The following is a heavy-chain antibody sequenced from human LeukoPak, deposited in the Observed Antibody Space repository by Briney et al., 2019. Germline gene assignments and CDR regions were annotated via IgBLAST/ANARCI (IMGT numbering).Heavy chain of an antibody. D-gene: IGHD6-13*01. V-gene: IGHV4-34*01. CDR3: ARGRGSSSWYERNWFDP. CDR1: GGSFSGYY. Sequence: PSETLSLTCAVYGGSFSGYYWSWIRQPPGKGLEWIGEINHSGSTNYNPSLKSRVTISVDTSKNQFSLKLSSVTAADTAVYYCARGRGSSSWYERNWFDPWGQGTLVTVSS. J-gene: IGHJ5*02. CDR2: INHSGST.